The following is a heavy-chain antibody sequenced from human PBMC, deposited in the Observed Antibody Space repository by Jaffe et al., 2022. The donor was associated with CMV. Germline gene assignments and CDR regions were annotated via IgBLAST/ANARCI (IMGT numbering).Heavy chain of an antibody. CDR3: AAEGCTNGVCEGNYYYGMDV. J-gene: IGHJ6*02. CDR1: GFTFTSSA. CDR2: IVVGSGNT. D-gene: IGHD2-8*01. V-gene: IGHV1-58*01. Sequence: QMQLVQSGPEVKKPGTSVKVSCKASGFTFTSSAVQWVRQARGQRLEWIGWIVVGSGNTNYAQKFQERVTITRDMSTSTAYMELSSLRSEDTAVYYCAAEGCTNGVCEGNYYYGMDVWGQGTTVTVSS.